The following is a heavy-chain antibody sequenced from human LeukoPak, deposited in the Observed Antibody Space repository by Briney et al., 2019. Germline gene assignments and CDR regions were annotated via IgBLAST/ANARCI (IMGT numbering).Heavy chain of an antibody. J-gene: IGHJ4*02. CDR2: IYDDNT. Sequence: GVSLRLSCAASGSTVSAYAMAWVRQAPGKGLEWVSTIYDDNTYYADSVKGRFAISTDNSKNTLYLQMNSLRVEDTAVYFCAARKVRGVWFYLDYWGQGTLVTASS. CDR3: AARKVRGVWFYLDY. V-gene: IGHV3-23*01. D-gene: IGHD3-10*01. CDR1: GSTVSAYA.